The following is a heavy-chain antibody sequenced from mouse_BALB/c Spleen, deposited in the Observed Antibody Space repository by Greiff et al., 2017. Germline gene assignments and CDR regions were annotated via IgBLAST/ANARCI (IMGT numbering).Heavy chain of an antibody. CDR1: GYTFTSYW. D-gene: IGHD1-1*01. CDR3: ARGYGSSPYWYFDV. J-gene: IGHJ1*01. CDR2: INPSTGYT. Sequence: QVQLQQSGAELAKPGASVKMSRKASGYTFTSYWMHWVKQMPGQGLEWIGYINPSTGYTEYNQKFKYKATLTADKSSSTAYMQLSSLTSEDSAVYYCARGYGSSPYWYFDVWGAGTTVTVSS. V-gene: IGHV1-7*01.